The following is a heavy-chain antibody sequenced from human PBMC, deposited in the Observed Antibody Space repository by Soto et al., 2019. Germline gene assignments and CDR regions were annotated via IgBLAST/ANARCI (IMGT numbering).Heavy chain of an antibody. D-gene: IGHD2-21*02. Sequence: QVQLVQSGSEVKEPGASVKVSCKASGYTFTGYYVLWVRQAPGQGPECMGWINPYTGGTNYAQKFQGRVTMTRDTSISTVYMELSKLISEDTAVYYCATQFHHCGGDCYRGPYFGMDVWGQGTTVTVSS. CDR2: INPYTGGT. J-gene: IGHJ6*02. CDR3: ATQFHHCGGDCYRGPYFGMDV. CDR1: GYTFTGYY. V-gene: IGHV1-2*02.